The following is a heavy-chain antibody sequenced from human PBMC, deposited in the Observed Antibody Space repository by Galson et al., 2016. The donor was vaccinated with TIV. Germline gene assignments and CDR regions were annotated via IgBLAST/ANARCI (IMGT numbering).Heavy chain of an antibody. D-gene: IGHD3-3*01. Sequence: TLSLTCDVSGGSINSAGYYWSWLRQQSGEGLEWIAYIHSSGITYYNPSLKSRVTLSVETSKSQFSLNLSSVTAADTAVYFCARLFIFDTRNVLVGAFDVWGHGTMVSVSS. J-gene: IGHJ3*01. CDR2: IHSSGIT. CDR3: ARLFIFDTRNVLVGAFDV. V-gene: IGHV4-31*11. CDR1: GGSINSAGYY.